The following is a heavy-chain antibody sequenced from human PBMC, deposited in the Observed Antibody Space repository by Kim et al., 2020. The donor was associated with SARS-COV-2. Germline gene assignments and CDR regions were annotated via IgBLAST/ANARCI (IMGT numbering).Heavy chain of an antibody. J-gene: IGHJ6*02. V-gene: IGHV3-15*01. CDR1: GFTFSNAW. Sequence: GGSLRLSCAASGFTFSNAWMNWVRQAPGRGLEWVGRIKSKTNGGTTAYGAPVKGRFTISRDDSKNTLYLQMNSLRTEDTAAYYCNSVLGDYCGGDCYSRVWGQGTTVTVSS. CDR2: IKSKTNGGTT. D-gene: IGHD2-21*02. CDR3: NSVLGDYCGGDCYSRV.